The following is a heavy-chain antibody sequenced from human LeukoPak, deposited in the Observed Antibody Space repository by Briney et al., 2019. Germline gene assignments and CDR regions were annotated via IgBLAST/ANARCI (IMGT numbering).Heavy chain of an antibody. CDR2: IKSDGGLT. CDR1: GFTFSDYW. D-gene: IGHD1-26*01. CDR3: AKEYTGTFSPFPSYFDN. V-gene: IGHV3-74*01. J-gene: IGHJ4*02. Sequence: GGSLRLSCAASGFTFSDYWMHWVRQAPGKGLVWVSRIKSDGGLTNYADSVKGRFTISRDNSKNTLYLQMNSLRAEDTAIYYCAKEYTGTFSPFPSYFDNWGQGTLVTVSS.